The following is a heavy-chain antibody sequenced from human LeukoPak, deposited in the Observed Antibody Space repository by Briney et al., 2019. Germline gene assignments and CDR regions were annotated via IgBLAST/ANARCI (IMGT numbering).Heavy chain of an antibody. CDR1: GFIFTTYA. J-gene: IGHJ4*02. V-gene: IGHV3-23*01. CDR3: AKGLLTKTHGISWDPFDS. Sequence: GGSLRLSCVASGFIFTTYAMTWVRQAPGKGLEWVATISGPGSTTYYADSVKGRFTISRDNSQNTLYLQMNSLRAEDTAIYYCAKGLLTKTHGISWDPFDSWGQGTLVSVSS. CDR2: ISGPGSTT. D-gene: IGHD6-13*01.